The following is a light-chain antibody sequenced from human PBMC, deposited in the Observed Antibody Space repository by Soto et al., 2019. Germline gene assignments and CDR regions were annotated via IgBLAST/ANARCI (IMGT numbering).Light chain of an antibody. CDR3: CSYAGSSTYV. Sequence: QSALTQPASVSGSPGQSITISCTGTSSDVGSYNLVSWYQQHPGKAPKLMIYEGSKRPSGVSNRFSGSKSGNTASLTISGLQAEDDADYYCCSYAGSSTYVFGTGTKVIVL. CDR1: SSDVGSYNL. CDR2: EGS. V-gene: IGLV2-23*01. J-gene: IGLJ1*01.